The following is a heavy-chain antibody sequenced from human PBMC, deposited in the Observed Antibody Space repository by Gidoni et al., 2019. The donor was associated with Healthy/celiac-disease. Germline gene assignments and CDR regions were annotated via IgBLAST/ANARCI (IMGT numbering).Heavy chain of an antibody. D-gene: IGHD3-3*01. CDR1: GISDRNHY. Sequence: EGQLVESGGGLVQPGGSLRPSWAATGISDRNHYMSWVRRATGKGLEWVSVIYSGGSTYYADSVKGRFTISRDNSKNTLYLQMNSLRAEDTAVYYCARGKTISSWDYYYGMDVWGQGTTVTVSS. CDR2: IYSGGST. V-gene: IGHV3-66*02. CDR3: ARGKTISSWDYYYGMDV. J-gene: IGHJ6*02.